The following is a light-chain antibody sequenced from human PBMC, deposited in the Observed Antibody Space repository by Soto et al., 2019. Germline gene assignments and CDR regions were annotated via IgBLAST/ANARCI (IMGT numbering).Light chain of an antibody. CDR3: GAWDGTMDGPV. CDR2: NDD. CDR1: RFNIGRYS. V-gene: IGLV1-44*01. Sequence: QSVLTQPPSASGTPGQTVIMSCSGTRFNIGRYSVNWYQQFPGKAPKLLIFNDDHRPSGVPDRFSGSKSGTSMSLAISGLQPEDEADYFCGAWDGTMDGPVLGGGTKLTVL. J-gene: IGLJ2*01.